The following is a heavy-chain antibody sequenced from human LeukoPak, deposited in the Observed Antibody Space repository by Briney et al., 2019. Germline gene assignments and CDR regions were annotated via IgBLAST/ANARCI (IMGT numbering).Heavy chain of an antibody. D-gene: IGHD1-7*01. V-gene: IGHV3-48*03. CDR2: ISSSGSTI. CDR1: GFTFSSYE. J-gene: IGHJ4*02. Sequence: SGGSLRLSCAASGFTFSSYEMNWVRQAPGKGLEWVSYISSSGSTIYYADSVKGRFTISRDNAKNSLYLQMNSLRAEDTAVYYCARYDWNYGFDYWGQGTLVTVSS. CDR3: ARYDWNYGFDY.